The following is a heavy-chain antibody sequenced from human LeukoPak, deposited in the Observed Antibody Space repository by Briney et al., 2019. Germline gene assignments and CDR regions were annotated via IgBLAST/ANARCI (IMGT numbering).Heavy chain of an antibody. Sequence: PGGSLRLSCVVSGFTFSSYAMSWVRQAPGKGLEWVSGISGSGDSTNYADSVKGRFTISRDNAKNTLYLQMNSLRAEDTAVYYCARGGVSTIFGVDQYYFDYWGQGTLVPVSS. CDR2: ISGSGDST. J-gene: IGHJ4*02. V-gene: IGHV3-23*01. D-gene: IGHD3-3*01. CDR1: GFTFSSYA. CDR3: ARGGVSTIFGVDQYYFDY.